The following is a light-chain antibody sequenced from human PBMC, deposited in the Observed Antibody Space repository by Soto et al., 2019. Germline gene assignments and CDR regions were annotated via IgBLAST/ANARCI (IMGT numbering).Light chain of an antibody. V-gene: IGKV4-1*01. Sequence: DIVMTQSPDSLAVSLGERATINCKSSQSLLSSSNNKNFLAWYKQKPGQPPKLLIYSSSTRESGVPDRFSGSGSGKDFPLTISSLQAEGVGVYYCQQSYWAPITFRQGTRLEIK. CDR3: QQSYWAPIT. CDR2: SSS. CDR1: QSLLSSSNNKNF. J-gene: IGKJ5*01.